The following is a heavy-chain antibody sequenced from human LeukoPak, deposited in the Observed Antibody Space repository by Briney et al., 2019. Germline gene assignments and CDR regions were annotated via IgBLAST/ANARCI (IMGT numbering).Heavy chain of an antibody. D-gene: IGHD4-17*01. CDR3: AKDSTVTTYYYYGMDV. V-gene: IGHV3-30*18. CDR2: ISYDGSNK. Sequence: GGSLRLSCAASGFTFSSYGMHWVRQAPGKGLEWVAVISYDGSNKYYADSVKGRYTISRDNSKNTLYLQMNSLRAEDTAVYYCAKDSTVTTYYYYGMDVWGQGTTVTVSS. J-gene: IGHJ6*02. CDR1: GFTFSSYG.